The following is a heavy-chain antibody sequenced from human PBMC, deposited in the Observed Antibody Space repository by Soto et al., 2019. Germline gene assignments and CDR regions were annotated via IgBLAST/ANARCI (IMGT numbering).Heavy chain of an antibody. D-gene: IGHD2-8*01. CDR1: GFTFSSYG. Sequence: GGSLRLSCAASGFTFSSYGMHWVRQAPGKGLEWVAVIWYDGSNKYYADSVKGRFTISRDNSKNTLYLQMNSLRAEDTAVYYCARDIRCTNGVCYRSSRVDVWGQGTTVTVSS. CDR2: IWYDGSNK. V-gene: IGHV3-33*01. CDR3: ARDIRCTNGVCYRSSRVDV. J-gene: IGHJ6*02.